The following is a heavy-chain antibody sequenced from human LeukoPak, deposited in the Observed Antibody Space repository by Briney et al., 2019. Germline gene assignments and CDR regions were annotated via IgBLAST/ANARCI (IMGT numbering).Heavy chain of an antibody. D-gene: IGHD1-26*01. CDR3: AKDQSSGTYVDN. J-gene: IGHJ4*02. Sequence: HTGGSLRLSCAASGFTFSNYDISWVRQAPGKGLEWVSAISSSGGSTYYADTVKGRFTLSRDNSKNMVYLQMSSLRGEDTALYYCAKDQSSGTYVDNWGQGTLVAVSS. CDR2: ISSSGGST. CDR1: GFTFSNYD. V-gene: IGHV3-23*01.